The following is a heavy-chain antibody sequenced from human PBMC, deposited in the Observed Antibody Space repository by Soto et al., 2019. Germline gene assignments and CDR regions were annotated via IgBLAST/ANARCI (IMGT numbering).Heavy chain of an antibody. V-gene: IGHV4-59*01. D-gene: IGHD5-12*01. Sequence: PSETLSLTCTVSGGSISSYYWSWIRQPPGKGLEWIGYIYYSGSTNYNPSLKSRVTISVDTSKNQFSLKLSSVTAADTAVYYCARAGYPNWFDPWGQGTLVTVSS. CDR1: GGSISSYY. CDR2: IYYSGST. J-gene: IGHJ5*02. CDR3: ARAGYPNWFDP.